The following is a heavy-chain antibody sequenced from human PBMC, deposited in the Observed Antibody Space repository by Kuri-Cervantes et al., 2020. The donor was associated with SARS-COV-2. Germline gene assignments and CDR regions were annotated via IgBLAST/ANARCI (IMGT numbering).Heavy chain of an antibody. Sequence: GESLKISCAASGFTISSYNMNWVRQAPGEGLEWVSSLSSSSSYIYYADSVKGRFTISRDNSKNTLYLQMNSLRAEDTAVYHCAKAQTGRSPDAFDIWGQGTMVTVSS. CDR1: GFTISSYN. D-gene: IGHD1-1*01. CDR2: LSSSSSYI. J-gene: IGHJ3*02. V-gene: IGHV3-21*04. CDR3: AKAQTGRSPDAFDI.